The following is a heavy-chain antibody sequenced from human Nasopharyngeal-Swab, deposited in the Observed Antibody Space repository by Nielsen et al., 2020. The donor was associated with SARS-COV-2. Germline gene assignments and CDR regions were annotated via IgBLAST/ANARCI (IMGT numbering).Heavy chain of an antibody. J-gene: IGHJ4*02. V-gene: IGHV3-23*01. CDR2: ISGNGDST. CDR3: ATDRDWGCYFDY. D-gene: IGHD2-8*02. Sequence: GGSLRLSCAASGFTFINYAMAWVRQAPGKGLEWVSCISGNGDSTYYSDSVKGRFTISRDNSKNTLYLQMNSLRAEDTALYYCATDRDWGCYFDYWGQGTLVTVSS. CDR1: GFTFINYA.